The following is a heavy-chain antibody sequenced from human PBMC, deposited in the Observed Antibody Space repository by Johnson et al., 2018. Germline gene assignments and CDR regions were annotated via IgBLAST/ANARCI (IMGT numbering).Heavy chain of an antibody. CDR3: AREATRASWDGDVWTNYYYHYMDV. D-gene: IGHD4-17*01. V-gene: IGHV4-59*11. J-gene: IGHJ6*03. CDR2: IFYSGST. CDR1: GGSLNNHY. Sequence: QVQLQESGPGLVKPSDTLSLTCTVSGGSLNNHYWSWIRQPPGKGPEWIGYIFYSGSTTYNPSLKSRVTISVDTSKKQLSLKLTSVTAADTAVYYCAREATRASWDGDVWTNYYYHYMDVWGKGTTVTVSS.